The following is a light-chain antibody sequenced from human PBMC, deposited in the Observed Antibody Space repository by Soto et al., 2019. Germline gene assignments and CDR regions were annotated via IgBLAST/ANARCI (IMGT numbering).Light chain of an antibody. CDR2: QVS. CDR3: SSYSSSSTFYV. CDR1: SSDVGGYKY. V-gene: IGLV2-14*01. J-gene: IGLJ1*01. Sequence: QSVLTQPRSVSGSPGQSVTISCTGTSSDVGGYKYVSWYQQHPGKVPKLMIYQVSNRPSGVSNRFSGSKSGNTASLTISGLQAEDEADYFCSSYSSSSTFYVFGAGTKLTVL.